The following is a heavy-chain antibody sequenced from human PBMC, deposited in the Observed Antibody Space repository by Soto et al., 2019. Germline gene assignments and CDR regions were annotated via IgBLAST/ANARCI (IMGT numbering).Heavy chain of an antibody. J-gene: IGHJ6*02. V-gene: IGHV1-69*06. CDR3: AATTYYDFWSGYSDYYYYYGMDV. D-gene: IGHD3-3*01. CDR1: GGTFSSYA. CDR2: IIPIFGTA. Sequence: ASVKVSCKASGGTFSSYAISWVRQAPGQGLEWMGGIIPIFGTANYAQKFQGRVTITADKSTSTAYMELGSLRSEDTAVYYCAATTYYDFWSGYSDYYYYYGMDVWGQGTTVTVSS.